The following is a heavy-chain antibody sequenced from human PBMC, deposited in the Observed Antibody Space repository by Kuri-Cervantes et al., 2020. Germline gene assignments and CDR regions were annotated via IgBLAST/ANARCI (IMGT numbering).Heavy chain of an antibody. CDR1: GFAFSSYG. CDR3: ARDARVRGVIITTSDY. J-gene: IGHJ4*02. Sequence: GESLKISCAASGFAFSSYGMHWVRQAPGKGLEWVAVISYDGSNKYYADSVKGRFTISRDNSKNTLYLQMNSLRAEDTAVYYCARDARVRGVIITTSDYWGQGTLVTVSS. CDR2: ISYDGSNK. V-gene: IGHV3-30*03. D-gene: IGHD3-10*01.